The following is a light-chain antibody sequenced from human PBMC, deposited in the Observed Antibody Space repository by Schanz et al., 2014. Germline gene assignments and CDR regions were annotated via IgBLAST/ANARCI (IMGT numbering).Light chain of an antibody. CDR3: CSYAGNSWV. J-gene: IGLJ3*02. CDR2: EIT. V-gene: IGLV2-11*01. Sequence: QSALTQPRSVSGSPGQSVTFSCTGTSSDIGAYRFVSWYQQHAGKAPKLIIHEITQRPSGVPDRFSGSKSGNTASLTISGLQADDEADYHCCSYAGNSWVFGGGTKLTVL. CDR1: SSDIGAYRF.